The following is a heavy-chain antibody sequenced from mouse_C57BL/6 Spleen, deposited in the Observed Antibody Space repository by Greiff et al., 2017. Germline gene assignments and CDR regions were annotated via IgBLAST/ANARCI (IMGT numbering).Heavy chain of an antibody. J-gene: IGHJ2*01. Sequence: EVMLVESGGDLVKPGGSLKLSCAASGFTFSSYGMSWVRQTPDKRLEWVATISSGGSYTYYPDSVKGRFTISRDNAKNTLYLQMSSLKSEDTAMYYCARQNWDYCDYWGQGTTLTVSS. V-gene: IGHV5-6*01. D-gene: IGHD4-1*01. CDR3: ARQNWDYCDY. CDR1: GFTFSSYG. CDR2: ISSGGSYT.